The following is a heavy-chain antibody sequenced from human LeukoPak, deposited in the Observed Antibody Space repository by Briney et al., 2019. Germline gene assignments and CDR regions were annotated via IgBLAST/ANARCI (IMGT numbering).Heavy chain of an antibody. J-gene: IGHJ4*02. Sequence: SETLSLTCTVSGGSIGRSTHYWGWIRQPPGKGLEWIGSIYYSGSTYYNPSLRSRFTISVDTSKNQFSLKLNSVTAGDTAVYYCATLAGSHPAYWGQGTLVTVSS. V-gene: IGHV4-39*01. CDR1: GGSIGRSTHY. CDR3: ATLAGSHPAY. D-gene: IGHD1-26*01. CDR2: IYYSGST.